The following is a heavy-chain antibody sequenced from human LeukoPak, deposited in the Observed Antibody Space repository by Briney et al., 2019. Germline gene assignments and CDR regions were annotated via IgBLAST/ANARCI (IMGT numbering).Heavy chain of an antibody. CDR3: ARVWWEPRRTYYYYYYMDV. V-gene: IGHV3-48*03. J-gene: IGHJ6*03. Sequence: PGGSLRLSCAASGFTFSSYEMNWVRQAPGKGLEWVSYISSSGSTIYYADSVKGRFTISRDNAKNSLYLQMNSLKTEDTAVYYCARVWWEPRRTYYYYYYMDVWGKGTTVTVSS. CDR2: ISSSGSTI. CDR1: GFTFSSYE. D-gene: IGHD2-15*01.